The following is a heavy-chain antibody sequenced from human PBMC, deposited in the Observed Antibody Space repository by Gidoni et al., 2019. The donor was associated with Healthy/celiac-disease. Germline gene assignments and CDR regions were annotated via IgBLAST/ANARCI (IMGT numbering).Heavy chain of an antibody. V-gene: IGHV1-69*06. CDR2: LSPSFGTS. CDR3: ARDWGNRRNSSGWYLHWYFDL. J-gene: IGHJ2*01. Sequence: VLLVQSGAEVKRPWSSVKVSCKAAGGSSRPFATRCGPQAPGQGPEWMGGLSPSFGTSNYEQKFQGRVKITADKSTSTSYVEVSSLRYEDTAVYYCARDWGNRRNSSGWYLHWYFDLWGRSTLVTVSS. CDR1: GGSSRPFA. D-gene: IGHD6-19*01.